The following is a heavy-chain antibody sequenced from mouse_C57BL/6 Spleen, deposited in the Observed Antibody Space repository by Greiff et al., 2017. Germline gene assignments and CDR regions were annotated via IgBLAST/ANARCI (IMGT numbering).Heavy chain of an antibody. J-gene: IGHJ1*03. CDR2: INPSSGYT. Sequence: QVQLQQSGAELARPGASVKMSCKASGYTFTSYTMHWVKQRPGQGLEWIGYINPSSGYTKYNQKFKDKATLTADKSSSTAYMQLSSLTSEDSAVYYCARYEIYYGSSYEYFDVWGTGTTVTVSS. CDR3: ARYEIYYGSSYEYFDV. D-gene: IGHD1-1*01. V-gene: IGHV1-4*01. CDR1: GYTFTSYT.